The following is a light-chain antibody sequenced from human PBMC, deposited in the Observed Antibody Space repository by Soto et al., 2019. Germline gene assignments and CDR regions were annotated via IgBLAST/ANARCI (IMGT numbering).Light chain of an antibody. CDR1: QALSNY. CDR2: SAS. V-gene: IGKV1-9*01. J-gene: IGKJ1*01. CDR3: LQYDSYPQA. Sequence: DIQVTQSPSVLSASVGDTVTITCRASQALSNYLAWYQQKPGKAPDLLIYSASTLQSGVPSRFSGSGSGTDFTLTISCLQSEDFATYYCLQYDSYPQAFGQGTKVDIK.